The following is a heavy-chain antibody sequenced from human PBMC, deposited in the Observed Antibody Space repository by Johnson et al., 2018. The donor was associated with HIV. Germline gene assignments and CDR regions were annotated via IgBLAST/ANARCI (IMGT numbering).Heavy chain of an antibody. D-gene: IGHD3-22*01. V-gene: IGHV3-9*01. CDR3: AKDEGRITRIGDGFDI. J-gene: IGHJ3*02. CDR1: GFTFDDYA. CDR2: ISWNSGTI. Sequence: VQLVESGGGLVQPGRSLRLSCAASGFTFDDYAIHWVRQAPGKGLEWVSGISWNSGTIAYADSVKGRFTISRDNAKNSLYLQMNSLRVEDTALDYCAKDEGRITRIGDGFDIWGQGTMVTVSS.